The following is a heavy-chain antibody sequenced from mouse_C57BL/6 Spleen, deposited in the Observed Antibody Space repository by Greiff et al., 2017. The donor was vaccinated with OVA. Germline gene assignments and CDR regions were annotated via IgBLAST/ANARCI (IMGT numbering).Heavy chain of an antibody. CDR1: GFTFSSYT. V-gene: IGHV5-9*01. J-gene: IGHJ3*01. Sequence: EVQLVESGGGLVKPGGSLKLSCAASGFTFSSYTMSWVRQTPEKRLEWVATISGGGGNTYYPDSVKGRFTISRDNAKNTLYLQMSSLRAEDTALYYCARDCYDAWFAYWGQGTLVTVSA. CDR2: ISGGGGNT. D-gene: IGHD2-12*01. CDR3: ARDCYDAWFAY.